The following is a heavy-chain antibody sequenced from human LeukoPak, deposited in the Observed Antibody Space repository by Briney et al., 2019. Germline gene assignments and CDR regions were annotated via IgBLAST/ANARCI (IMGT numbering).Heavy chain of an antibody. Sequence: ASVKVSCHASGYTFPSYDINWVREATGQGHEWMGWVNPNSGNTGYAQKFQGRVTMTRNTSISTAYMELSSLRSEDTAVYYCARACRSSTSCYVYWGQGTLVTVSS. CDR3: ARACRSSTSCYVY. D-gene: IGHD2-2*01. CDR2: VNPNSGNT. V-gene: IGHV1-8*01. CDR1: GYTFPSYD. J-gene: IGHJ4*02.